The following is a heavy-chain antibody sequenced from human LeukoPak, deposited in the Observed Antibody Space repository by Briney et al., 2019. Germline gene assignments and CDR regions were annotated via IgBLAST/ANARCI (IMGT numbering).Heavy chain of an antibody. V-gene: IGHV4-39*01. CDR1: GGSISSSSYY. D-gene: IGHD5-18*01. J-gene: IGHJ5*02. CDR3: ARSWIHGWFDP. Sequence: SETLSLTCTVSGGSISSSSYYWGWIRQPPGKGLEWIGSIYYSGSTYYNPSHKSRVTISVDTSKNQFSLKLSSVTAADTAVYYCARSWIHGWFDPWGQGTLVTVSS. CDR2: IYYSGST.